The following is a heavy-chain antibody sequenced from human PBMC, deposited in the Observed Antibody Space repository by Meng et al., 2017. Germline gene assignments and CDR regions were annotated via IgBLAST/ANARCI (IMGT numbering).Heavy chain of an antibody. Sequence: VLLVQLEAEGKRLVTPLEARCKASGGSFSTYGSGCVRQAPGQGLEGKGGIIPSFGTANDAQKFQGRVTITADKSTSTAYMELSSLRSEDTAVYYCAVTYYYDSSGYYYNFDYWGQGTLVTVSS. CDR3: AVTYYYDSSGYYYNFDY. CDR1: GGSFSTYG. V-gene: IGHV1-69*06. D-gene: IGHD3-22*01. CDR2: IIPSFGTA. J-gene: IGHJ4*02.